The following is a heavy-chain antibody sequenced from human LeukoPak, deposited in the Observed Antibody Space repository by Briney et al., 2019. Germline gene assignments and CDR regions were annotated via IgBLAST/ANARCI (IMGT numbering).Heavy chain of an antibody. V-gene: IGHV3-23*01. J-gene: IGHJ5*02. CDR1: GFTFSSYA. CDR3: AKDRKRGATPNWFDP. Sequence: GGSLRLSCAASGFTFSSYAMSWVRRAPGKGLEWVSTISGSGGSTYYADSVKGRFTISRDKSNNTLYLQMNSLRAEDTAVYYCAKDRKRGATPNWFDPWGQGTLVTVSS. CDR2: ISGSGGST. D-gene: IGHD1-26*01.